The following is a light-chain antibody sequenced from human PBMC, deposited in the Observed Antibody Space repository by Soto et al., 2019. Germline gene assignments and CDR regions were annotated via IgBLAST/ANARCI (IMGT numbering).Light chain of an antibody. Sequence: QSVLTQPASVSGSPGQSITISCSGTSGDVGAYNYVSWYQQHPGKAPKLMIYDVTNRPSGVSNRFSGSKSGNTASLTISGLQAEDEGDYYCSSYTSSRTRVFGGGTKLTVL. V-gene: IGLV2-14*01. J-gene: IGLJ2*01. CDR3: SSYTSSRTRV. CDR1: SGDVGAYNY. CDR2: DVT.